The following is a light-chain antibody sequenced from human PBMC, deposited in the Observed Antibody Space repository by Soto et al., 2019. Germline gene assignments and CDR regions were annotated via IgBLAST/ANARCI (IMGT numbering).Light chain of an antibody. CDR1: QSVGTN. Sequence: ERVMTQSPVTLSVSPGESVTLSCRASQSVGTNSAWYQQKPGQAPSLLIYGVSTRATGIPTRFSGSGSGRQFTLTISSLQSEDFAVYYCQQYNNWPQTFGQGTKVDIK. CDR3: QQYNNWPQT. V-gene: IGKV3-15*01. J-gene: IGKJ1*01. CDR2: GVS.